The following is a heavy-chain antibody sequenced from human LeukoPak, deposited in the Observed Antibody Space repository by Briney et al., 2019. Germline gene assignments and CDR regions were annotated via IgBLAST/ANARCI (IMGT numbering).Heavy chain of an antibody. CDR2: IDPSDSYT. Sequence: GESLRISCKGSGYSFTSYWISWVRQMPGKGLGWMGKIDPSDSYTNYSPSFQGHVTISADRSISTAYLQWSSLKASDTAMYYCARHHSSIWAPFDYWGQGTLVTVSS. V-gene: IGHV5-10-1*01. J-gene: IGHJ4*02. D-gene: IGHD6-13*01. CDR3: ARHHSSIWAPFDY. CDR1: GYSFTSYW.